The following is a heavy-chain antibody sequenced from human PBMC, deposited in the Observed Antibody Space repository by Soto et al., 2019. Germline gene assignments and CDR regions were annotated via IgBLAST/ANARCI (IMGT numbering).Heavy chain of an antibody. J-gene: IGHJ4*02. Sequence: QLQLQESGSGLVKPSQTLSLTCAVSGCSISSGDYSWSWIRQPPGKGPEWIGYMYPSGSTYYNPSLKSRVTISLDRSKNQFSLKLSSVTAADTAVYYCARGGDGDYNYWGQGTLVTVSS. CDR3: ARGGDGDYNY. CDR2: MYPSGST. D-gene: IGHD4-17*01. V-gene: IGHV4-30-2*01. CDR1: GCSISSGDYS.